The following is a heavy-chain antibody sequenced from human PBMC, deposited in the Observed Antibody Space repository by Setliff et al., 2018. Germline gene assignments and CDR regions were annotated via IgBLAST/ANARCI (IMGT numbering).Heavy chain of an antibody. CDR1: GGTFGNHG. Sequence: ASVKVSCKASGGTFGNHGISWVRQAPGQGLEWMGWISAHNGNTNYAQKFQGRVTMTTDTSTRTAYMEVTSLRSDDTAVYYCATEKFPGDWGDYWGQGTLVTVSS. CDR2: ISAHNGNT. CDR3: ATEKFPGDWGDY. D-gene: IGHD2-21*01. J-gene: IGHJ4*02. V-gene: IGHV1-18*01.